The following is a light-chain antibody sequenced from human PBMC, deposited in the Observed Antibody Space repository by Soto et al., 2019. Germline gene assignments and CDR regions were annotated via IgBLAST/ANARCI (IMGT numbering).Light chain of an antibody. CDR1: QSVTTR. V-gene: IGKV3-20*01. CDR2: GAS. CDR3: QQYGGSPIT. J-gene: IGKJ5*01. Sequence: IVLTQSPGTLSLSPVERVTLSFRASQSVTTRLAWYQHKPGQAPTLLMSGASNRASGVPVRFSGSGSGTDFTLTITRLEPEDFALYYCQQYGGSPITVGLGTRLEI.